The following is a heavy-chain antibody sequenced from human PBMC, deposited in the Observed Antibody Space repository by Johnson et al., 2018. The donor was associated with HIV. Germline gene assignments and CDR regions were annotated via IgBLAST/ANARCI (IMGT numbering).Heavy chain of an antibody. Sequence: QVQLVESGGGVVQPGRSLRLSCAVSGFTFSRNAMHWVRQAPGKGLEWMAVISDDGSNKYYADSLKGRFTISRDNANNSLYVQMNSLRAEDTAVYYCAREARIVVVEPSDAFDIWGQGTVVTVSS. CDR2: ISDDGSNK. CDR1: GFTFSRNA. D-gene: IGHD3-22*01. J-gene: IGHJ3*02. V-gene: IGHV3-30-3*01. CDR3: AREARIVVVEPSDAFDI.